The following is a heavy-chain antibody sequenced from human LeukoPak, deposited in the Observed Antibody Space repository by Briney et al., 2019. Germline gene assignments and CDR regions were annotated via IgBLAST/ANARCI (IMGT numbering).Heavy chain of an antibody. V-gene: IGHV1-8*01. CDR2: MNPNSGNT. CDR1: GYTFTSYD. Sequence: ASVKVSCKASGYTFTSYDINWVRQATRQGLEWMGWMNPNSGNTGYAQKFQGRVTMTRHTSISTAYMELSSLRSEDTAVYYCARGRITMVRGVIITNYYYYGMDVWGQGTTVTVSS. CDR3: ARGRITMVRGVIITNYYYYGMDV. J-gene: IGHJ6*02. D-gene: IGHD3-10*01.